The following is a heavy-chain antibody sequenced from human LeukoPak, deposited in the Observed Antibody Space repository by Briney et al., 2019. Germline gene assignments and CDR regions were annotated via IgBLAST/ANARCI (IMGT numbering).Heavy chain of an antibody. CDR2: ISSSSSYI. CDR3: ARAAQLLSRAFDI. CDR1: GFTFSSYS. V-gene: IGHV3-21*01. J-gene: IGHJ3*02. D-gene: IGHD2-2*01. Sequence: GGSLRLSCAASGFTFSSYSMNWVRQAPGKGLEWVSSISSSSSYIYYADSVKGRFTISRDNAKNSLYLQMNSLRAEDTAVYYCARAAQLLSRAFDIWGQGTMVTVSS.